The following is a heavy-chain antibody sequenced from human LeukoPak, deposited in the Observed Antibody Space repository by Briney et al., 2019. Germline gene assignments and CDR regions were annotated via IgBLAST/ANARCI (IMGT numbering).Heavy chain of an antibody. V-gene: IGHV4-39*01. D-gene: IGHD1-26*01. CDR3: ARQGGSPDWFDP. Sequence: PSGTLSLTCTVSGGSISSSAYYWGWIRQPPGKGLEWIGSLYYSGSTYYNPSLKSRVTISVDTSKKQFSLKLTSVTAADTAVYYCARQGGSPDWFDPWGQGTLVTVSS. CDR2: LYYSGST. J-gene: IGHJ5*02. CDR1: GGSISSSAYY.